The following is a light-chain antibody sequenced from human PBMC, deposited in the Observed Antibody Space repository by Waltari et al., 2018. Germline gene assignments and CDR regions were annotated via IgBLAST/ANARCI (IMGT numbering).Light chain of an antibody. CDR2: VNN. J-gene: IGLJ2*01. Sequence: QSVLTQPHSVSGTPGQRVTISCSGRTPNIGAGHDVHGYQHLPGTAPKLLIYVNNNRPSGVPDRFSGSKSGTSASLAITGLQADDEADYFCQSFDNMLSGGVVFGGGTKLAVL. CDR3: QSFDNMLSGGVV. CDR1: TPNIGAGHD. V-gene: IGLV1-40*01.